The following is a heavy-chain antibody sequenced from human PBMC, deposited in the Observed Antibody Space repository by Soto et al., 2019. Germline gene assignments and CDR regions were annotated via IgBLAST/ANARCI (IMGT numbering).Heavy chain of an antibody. CDR2: ISGSGGST. CDR1: GFTFSSYA. V-gene: IGHV3-23*01. CDR3: AKDRRPLRLGELSSAMGL. Sequence: GGSLRLSCAASGFTFSSYAMSWVRQAPGKGLEWVSAISGSGGSTYYADSVKGRFTISRDNSKNTLYLQMNSLRAEDTAVYYCAKDRRPLRLGELSSAMGLWGQGTMVTVSS. J-gene: IGHJ3*01. D-gene: IGHD3-16*02.